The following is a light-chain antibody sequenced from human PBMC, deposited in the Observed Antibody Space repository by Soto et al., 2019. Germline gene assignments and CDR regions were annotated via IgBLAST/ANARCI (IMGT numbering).Light chain of an antibody. CDR2: LNSDGSH. J-gene: IGLJ2*01. Sequence: QPVLTQSPSASASLGASVKLTCTLSSGHSSYAIAWHQQQPEKGPRYLMKLNSDGSHSKGDGIPDRFSGSYSGAERYLTISSLQSEDEADYYCQTWGTGIPIFGGGTKVTVL. V-gene: IGLV4-69*01. CDR1: SGHSSYA. CDR3: QTWGTGIPI.